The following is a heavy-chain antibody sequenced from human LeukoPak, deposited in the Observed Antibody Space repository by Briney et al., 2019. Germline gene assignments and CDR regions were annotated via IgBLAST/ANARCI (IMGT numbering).Heavy chain of an antibody. Sequence: SETLSLTCAVYGGSFSGYYWSWIRQPPGKGLEWIGEINHSGSTNYNPSLKSRVTISADTSKNQFSLKLSSVTAADTAVYYCARGGIAARTYYFDYWGQGTLVTVSS. V-gene: IGHV4-34*01. J-gene: IGHJ4*02. CDR2: INHSGST. CDR3: ARGGIAARTYYFDY. D-gene: IGHD6-6*01. CDR1: GGSFSGYY.